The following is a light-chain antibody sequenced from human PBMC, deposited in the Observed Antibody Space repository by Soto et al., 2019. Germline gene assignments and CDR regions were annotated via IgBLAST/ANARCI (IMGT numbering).Light chain of an antibody. Sequence: IQLTQSPSSLSASVGDRVTITCRASQGIASYLAWYQQTPGKAPKLLIYLGSTLQRGVTSRFSGSGSGTDFTLTISRLQTEDSATDYGQDLNSFPLTFGGGTEVVIK. CDR3: QDLNSFPLT. CDR1: QGIASY. CDR2: LGS. V-gene: IGKV1-9*01. J-gene: IGKJ4*01.